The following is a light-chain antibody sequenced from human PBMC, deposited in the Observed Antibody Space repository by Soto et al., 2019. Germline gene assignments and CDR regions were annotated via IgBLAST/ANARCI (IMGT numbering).Light chain of an antibody. V-gene: IGLV1-40*01. CDR1: ISNIGAGYD. Sequence: QAVLTQPPSVSGAPGQRVTISCTGSISNIGAGYDVHWYQQLPGTAPKLLIYGNKNRPSGVPDRFSGSKSATSASLAITGLQAEDEADYYCQSYDSSLTGSGVFGGGTKVIVL. CDR3: QSYDSSLTGSGV. J-gene: IGLJ3*02. CDR2: GNK.